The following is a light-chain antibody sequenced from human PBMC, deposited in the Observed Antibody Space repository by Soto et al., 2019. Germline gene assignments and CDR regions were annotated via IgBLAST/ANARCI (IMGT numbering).Light chain of an antibody. CDR2: EAS. Sequence: EIVLTQSPGTLSLSPGERATLSCRASQSVSSTYLTWYQQKPGQAPRLLIYEASMRATGIPDRFSGSRSGTDFSLTSSRLEPEDFAVYYCHHYDSLRWTFGLGTKVDIK. V-gene: IGKV3-20*01. J-gene: IGKJ1*01. CDR1: QSVSSTY. CDR3: HHYDSLRWT.